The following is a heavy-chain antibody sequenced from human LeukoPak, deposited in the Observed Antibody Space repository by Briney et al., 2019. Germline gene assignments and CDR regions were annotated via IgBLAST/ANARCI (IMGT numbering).Heavy chain of an antibody. CDR1: SYX. V-gene: IGHV4-59*01. D-gene: IGHD3-22*01. CDR3: ARLYYYDSRLAFDI. Sequence: SYXWSWVRQPPGKGLEWIGYIYYSGSTNYNPSLKSRVTISVHTSKNQFSLKLSSVTAADTAVYYCARLYYYDSRLAFDIWGQGTMVTVSS. J-gene: IGHJ3*02. CDR2: IYYSGST.